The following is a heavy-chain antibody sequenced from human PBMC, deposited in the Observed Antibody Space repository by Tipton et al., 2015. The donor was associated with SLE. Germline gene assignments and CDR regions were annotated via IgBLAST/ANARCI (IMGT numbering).Heavy chain of an antibody. CDR2: INHSGTT. CDR1: GASISSSGYY. J-gene: IGHJ5*02. CDR3: ARGGIQLWNWFDP. V-gene: IGHV4-39*07. Sequence: TLSLTCNVSGASISSSGYYWGWIRQPPGKGLEWIGEINHSGTTNYNPSLKSRVTISGDTSRNQFSLKLNSVTAADTAVYYCARGGIQLWNWFDPWGQGTLVTVSS. D-gene: IGHD5-18*01.